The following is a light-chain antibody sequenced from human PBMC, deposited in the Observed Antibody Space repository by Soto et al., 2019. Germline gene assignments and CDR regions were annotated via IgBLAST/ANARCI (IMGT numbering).Light chain of an antibody. J-gene: IGKJ1*01. Sequence: DIQMTQSPSTLSASVGDRVTITCRASQSISSWLAWYQQKPGKAPKLLIYKASSLETGVPLRFSGSGSGTEFTLTISSLQPDDIATYYCQHYNAYPWTFGQGTQVEIK. CDR2: KAS. V-gene: IGKV1-5*03. CDR3: QHYNAYPWT. CDR1: QSISSW.